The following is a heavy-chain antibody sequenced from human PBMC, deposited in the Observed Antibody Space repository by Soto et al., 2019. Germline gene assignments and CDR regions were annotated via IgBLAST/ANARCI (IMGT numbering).Heavy chain of an antibody. CDR1: GFTFSSYG. D-gene: IGHD2-15*01. J-gene: IGHJ5*02. Sequence: GGSLRLSCAASGFTFSSYGMHWVRQAPGKGLEWVAVIWYDGSNKYYADPVKGRFTISRDNSKSTLYLQMNSLRAEDTAVYYCAWGIDVVVVAATPGFIWFDPWGQGTLVTVSS. V-gene: IGHV3-33*01. CDR2: IWYDGSNK. CDR3: AWGIDVVVVAATPGFIWFDP.